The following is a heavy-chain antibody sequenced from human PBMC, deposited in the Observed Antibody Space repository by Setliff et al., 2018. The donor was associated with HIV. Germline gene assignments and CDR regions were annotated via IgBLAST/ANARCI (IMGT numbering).Heavy chain of an antibody. J-gene: IGHJ2*01. V-gene: IGHV1-8*02. CDR2: MNPNSGNT. CDR3: ARDREAGDWCFDL. D-gene: IGHD6-13*01. Sequence: GASVKVSCKASGYTFSSYDTNWVRQATGQGLEWMGWMNPNSGNTGYAQKFQGRVTMTRNTAISTAYMELRRLKSEDTAVYYCARDREAGDWCFDLWGRGTLVTVSS. CDR1: GYTFSSYD.